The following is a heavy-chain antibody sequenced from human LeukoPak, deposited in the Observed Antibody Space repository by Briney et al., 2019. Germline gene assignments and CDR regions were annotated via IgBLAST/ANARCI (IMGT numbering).Heavy chain of an antibody. CDR2: ISYDGSNK. J-gene: IGHJ4*02. Sequence: PGGSLRLSCAASGFTFSSYGMHWVRQAPGKGLEWVAVISYDGSNKYYADPVKGRFTISRDNSKNSLYLQMDSLRAEDTAVYYCARGAGYSSSWSVDYWGQGTLVTVSS. V-gene: IGHV3-30*03. D-gene: IGHD6-13*01. CDR3: ARGAGYSSSWSVDY. CDR1: GFTFSSYG.